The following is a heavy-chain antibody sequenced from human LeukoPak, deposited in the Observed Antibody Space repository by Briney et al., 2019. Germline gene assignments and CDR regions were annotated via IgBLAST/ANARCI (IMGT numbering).Heavy chain of an antibody. D-gene: IGHD3-3*01. CDR3: AKDQRITIFGVVGIDY. Sequence: GASVKVSCKASGGTFSSYAISWVRQAPGQGLEWMGRIIPILGIANYAQKFQGRVTITADKSTSTAYMELSSLRAEDTAVYYCAKDQRITIFGVVGIDYWGQGTLVTVSS. J-gene: IGHJ4*02. CDR1: GGTFSSYA. CDR2: IIPILGIA. V-gene: IGHV1-69*04.